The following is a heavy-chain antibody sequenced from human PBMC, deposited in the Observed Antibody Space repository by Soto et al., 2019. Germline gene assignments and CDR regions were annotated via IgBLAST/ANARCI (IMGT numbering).Heavy chain of an antibody. D-gene: IGHD2-21*02. V-gene: IGHV3-33*01. CDR1: GFTFSSYG. J-gene: IGHJ4*02. CDR3: ARIMCGGDCYDFDY. Sequence: QVQLVESGGGVVQPGRSLRLSCAASGFTFSSYGMHWVRQAPGKGLEWVAVIWYDGSNKYYADSGKGRFTISRDNSKHTLSLQMNSLRAEDTAVYYCARIMCGGDCYDFDYWGQGTLVTVSS. CDR2: IWYDGSNK.